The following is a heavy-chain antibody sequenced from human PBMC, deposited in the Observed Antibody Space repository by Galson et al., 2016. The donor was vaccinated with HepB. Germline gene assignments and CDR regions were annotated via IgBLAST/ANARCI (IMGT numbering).Heavy chain of an antibody. D-gene: IGHD1-26*01. CDR2: IFHNGNT. J-gene: IGHJ2*01. V-gene: IGHV4-61*01. CDR1: GGSVSSGSYY. CDR3: ARDRGIGARYFDL. Sequence: CTVSGGSVSSGSYYWSWIRQPPGKGLEWIGYIFHNGNTNYNPSLKSRVSISVDTSKNQFSLKLNSLTAADTAVYYCARDRGIGARYFDLWGRGTLVTVSS.